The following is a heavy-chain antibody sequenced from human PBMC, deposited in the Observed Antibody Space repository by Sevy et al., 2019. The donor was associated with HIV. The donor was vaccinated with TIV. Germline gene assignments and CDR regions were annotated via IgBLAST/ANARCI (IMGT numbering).Heavy chain of an antibody. Sequence: SETLSLTCTVSGGSVRSSSYYWAWIRQPPVKGLECIGTIYYTGTTSYIPSLKSRLTISVDKSKNQLSLKLSSVTAADTATYYCARQEYSSSPFDPWGQGALVTVSS. CDR1: GGSVRSSSYY. D-gene: IGHD6-13*01. CDR2: IYYTGTT. V-gene: IGHV4-39*01. CDR3: ARQEYSSSPFDP. J-gene: IGHJ5*02.